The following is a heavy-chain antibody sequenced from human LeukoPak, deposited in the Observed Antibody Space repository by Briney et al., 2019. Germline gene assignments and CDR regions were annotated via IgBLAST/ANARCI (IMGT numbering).Heavy chain of an antibody. CDR3: ARGIATRKRQYYYYYMDV. CDR1: GGSFSGYY. J-gene: IGHJ6*03. D-gene: IGHD5-12*01. V-gene: IGHV4-34*01. CDR2: INHSGST. Sequence: SETLSLTCAVYGGSFSGYYWSWIRQPPGKGLEWIGEINHSGSTNYNPSLKSRVTIIVDTSKNQFSLKLSSVTAADTAVYYCARGIATRKRQYYYYYMDVWGKGTTVTVSS.